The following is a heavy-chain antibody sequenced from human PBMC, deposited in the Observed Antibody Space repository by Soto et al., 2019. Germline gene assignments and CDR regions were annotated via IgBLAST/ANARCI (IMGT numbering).Heavy chain of an antibody. CDR1: GFSLRNGGVG. CDR3: AHKLDTADWFGP. Sequence: QITLRESGPTLVKSTQTLTLTCTFSGFSLRNGGVGVGWIRQPPGKALEWVALIYWNDDKRYSPSLKSRLTSTKDTSKNQVVLTMTTVDPVDTATYYCAHKLDTADWFGPWGQGTPVTVSS. D-gene: IGHD5-18*01. CDR2: IYWNDDK. J-gene: IGHJ5*02. V-gene: IGHV2-5*01.